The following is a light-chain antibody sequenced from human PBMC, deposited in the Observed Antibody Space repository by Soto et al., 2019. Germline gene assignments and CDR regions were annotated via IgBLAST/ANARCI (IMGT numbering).Light chain of an antibody. CDR1: SSNFGAGYD. J-gene: IGLJ1*01. CDR2: GTT. Sequence: QSALTQPPSVSGAPGQRVTISCTGSSSNFGAGYDVHWYQQLPGTAPKLLIYGTTNRPSGVPDRFSGSKSGTSASLAITGLQAEDEGDYYCQSYDSTLSARYVFGTGTKVTVL. V-gene: IGLV1-40*01. CDR3: QSYDSTLSARYV.